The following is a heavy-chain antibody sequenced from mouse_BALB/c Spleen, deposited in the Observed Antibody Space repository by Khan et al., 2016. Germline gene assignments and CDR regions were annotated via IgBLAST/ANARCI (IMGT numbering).Heavy chain of an antibody. J-gene: IGHJ1*01. CDR3: GSTCWCFDV. CDR2: INPDNSTI. Sequence: EVKLLESGGGLVQPGGSLKLSCAASGFDFSRYWMSWVRQAPGQGLEWIGEINPDNSTINYTPSLKDKFIISRDNAKNTLYLQISKVRSEDTALYCCGSTCWCFDVWGAGTTVTVSS. V-gene: IGHV4-1*02. CDR1: GFDFSRYW.